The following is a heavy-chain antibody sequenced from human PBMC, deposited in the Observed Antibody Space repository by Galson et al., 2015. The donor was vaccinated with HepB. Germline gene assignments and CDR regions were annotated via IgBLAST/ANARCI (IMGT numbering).Heavy chain of an antibody. D-gene: IGHD4-17*01. CDR1: GFTFINAW. V-gene: IGHV3-15*07. J-gene: IGHJ4*02. CDR2: IKSKTAGGTT. Sequence: SLRLSCAASGFTFINAWMHWVRQAPGKGLEWVGRIKSKTAGGTTDYAAPVKGRFTISRDDSKNTLYLQMNSLRAEDTAVYYCAGQLYGDSFDYWGRGTLVTVSS. CDR3: AGQLYGDSFDY.